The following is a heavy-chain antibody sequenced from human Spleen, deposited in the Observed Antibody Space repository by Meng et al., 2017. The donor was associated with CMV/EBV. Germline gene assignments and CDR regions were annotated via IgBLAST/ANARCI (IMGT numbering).Heavy chain of an antibody. J-gene: IGHJ4*02. Sequence: GGSLRLSCAASGFIFSSFDLHWVRQAPGKGLEWVADVSYHGRNKYYADSVRGRFTISRDNSKNTVYLQMNNLRLEDTAVYYCARANTASFGYWGQGTLVTVSS. V-gene: IGHV3-30*03. D-gene: IGHD5-18*01. CDR2: VSYHGRNK. CDR3: ARANTASFGY. CDR1: GFIFSSFD.